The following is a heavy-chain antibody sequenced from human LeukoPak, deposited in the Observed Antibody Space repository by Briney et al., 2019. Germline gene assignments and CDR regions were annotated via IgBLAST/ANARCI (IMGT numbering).Heavy chain of an antibody. Sequence: PSETLSLTCAVYGGSFSGYYWSWIRQPPGKGLEWIGEINHSGSTNYIPSLKSRVTISVDTSKNQFSLKLSSVTAADTAVYYCARGHSYGFDYWGQGTLVTVSS. V-gene: IGHV4-34*01. CDR2: INHSGST. J-gene: IGHJ4*02. CDR3: ARGHSYGFDY. D-gene: IGHD5-18*01. CDR1: GGSFSGYY.